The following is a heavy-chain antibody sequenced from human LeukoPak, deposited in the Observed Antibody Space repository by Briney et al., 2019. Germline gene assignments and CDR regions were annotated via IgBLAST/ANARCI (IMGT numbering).Heavy chain of an antibody. CDR1: GGSISSHY. CDR2: IYYSGST. V-gene: IGHV4-59*11. J-gene: IGHJ4*02. D-gene: IGHD6-13*01. Sequence: SETLSLTCTVSGGSISSHYWSWIRQPPGKGLGWIGYIYYSGSTNYNPSLKSRVTISVDTSKNQFSLKLSSVTAADTAVYYCARSQGSSSWYPGDYWGQGTLVTASS. CDR3: ARSQGSSSWYPGDY.